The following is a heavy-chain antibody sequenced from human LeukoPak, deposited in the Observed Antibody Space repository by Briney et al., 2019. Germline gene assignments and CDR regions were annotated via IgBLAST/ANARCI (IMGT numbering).Heavy chain of an antibody. V-gene: IGHV4-30-2*01. CDR3: ARGPFGKHLGYCSSTSCYRAGYFDY. CDR1: GGSISSGGYY. CDR2: IYHSGST. Sequence: PSETLSLTCTVSGGSISSGGYYWSWIRQPPGKGLEWIGYIYHSGSTYYNPSLKSRVTISVDRSKNQFSLKLSSVTAADTAVYYCARGPFGKHLGYCSSTSCYRAGYFDYWGQGTLVTVSS. D-gene: IGHD2-2*01. J-gene: IGHJ4*02.